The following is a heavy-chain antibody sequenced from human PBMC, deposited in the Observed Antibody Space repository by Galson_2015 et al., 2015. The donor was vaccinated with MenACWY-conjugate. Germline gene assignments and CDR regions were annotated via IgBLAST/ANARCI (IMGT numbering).Heavy chain of an antibody. CDR3: ARDRRFSSRGVVTSSRMDV. CDR1: GLTVSSNY. D-gene: IGHD3-10*01. V-gene: IGHV3-53*01. Sequence: SLRLSCAASGLTVSSNYMSWVRQAPGKGLEWVSIIYSGGNTYYQDSVKGRFTISRDNSKNTLYLQMNSLRAEDTAVYYCARDRRFSSRGVVTSSRMDVWGQGTTVTVSS. CDR2: IYSGGNT. J-gene: IGHJ6*02.